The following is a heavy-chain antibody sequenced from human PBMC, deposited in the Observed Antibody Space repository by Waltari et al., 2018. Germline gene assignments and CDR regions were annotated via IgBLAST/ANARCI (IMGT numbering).Heavy chain of an antibody. Sequence: EVQLVESGGGLVQPGGSLRLSCAASGCPFGSCWGILVRGGAGKGLEWVAKIKQDGSERYSVDSVKGRFTISRDNAENSLYLQMNSLRAEDTAVYYCARDDGGSFPTTLESWGQGTLVTVSS. D-gene: IGHD1-26*01. V-gene: IGHV3-7*01. CDR3: ARDDGGSFPTTLES. CDR2: IKQDGSER. CDR1: GCPFGSCW. J-gene: IGHJ4*02.